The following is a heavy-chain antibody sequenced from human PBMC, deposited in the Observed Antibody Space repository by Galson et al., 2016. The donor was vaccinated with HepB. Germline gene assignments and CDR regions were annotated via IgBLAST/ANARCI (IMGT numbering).Heavy chain of an antibody. Sequence: SLRLSCAASGFSFSSYGMHWVRQTPGKGLEWVAVIWFDGTNEHYADSVKGRFIISRDNSKNTLYLQMNSLRAEDTAVYYCVRDSEVTIFGVVPMGVWGQGTTVTVSS. CDR1: GFSFSSYG. D-gene: IGHD3-3*01. V-gene: IGHV3-33*01. CDR2: IWFDGTNE. J-gene: IGHJ6*02. CDR3: VRDSEVTIFGVVPMGV.